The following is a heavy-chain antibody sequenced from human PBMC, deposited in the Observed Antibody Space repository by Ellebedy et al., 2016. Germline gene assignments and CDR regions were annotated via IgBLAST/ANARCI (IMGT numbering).Heavy chain of an antibody. Sequence: SETLSLICTVSGGSISSSSYYWGWIRQPPGKGLEWIGSIYYSGSTYYNPSLKSRVTISVDTSKNQFSLKLSSVTAADTAVYYCARLGIMVTRYYGMDVWGQGTTVTVSS. CDR3: ARLGIMVTRYYGMDV. V-gene: IGHV4-39*01. CDR2: IYYSGST. D-gene: IGHD5-18*01. CDR1: GGSISSSSYY. J-gene: IGHJ6*02.